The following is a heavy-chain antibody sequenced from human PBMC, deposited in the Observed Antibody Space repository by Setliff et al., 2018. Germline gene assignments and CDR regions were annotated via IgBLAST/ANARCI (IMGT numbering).Heavy chain of an antibody. Sequence: PSETLSLTCTVSGGSISSSSYYWGWIRQPPGKGLEWIGRIYYSGSTYYNPSLKSRVTISVDTSKKQFSLKLSSVTAADTAVYYCARDRQYCSSTSCYTSYFYYYAMDIWGQGTTVTVSS. CDR2: IYYSGST. CDR3: ARDRQYCSSTSCYTSYFYYYAMDI. D-gene: IGHD2-2*02. J-gene: IGHJ6*02. V-gene: IGHV4-39*07. CDR1: GGSISSSSYY.